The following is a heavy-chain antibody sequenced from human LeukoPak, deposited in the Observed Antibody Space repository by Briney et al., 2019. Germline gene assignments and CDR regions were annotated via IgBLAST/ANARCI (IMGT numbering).Heavy chain of an antibody. Sequence: SETLSLTCAVSGGSFFGSHWNWIRQSPEKGLEWIGEINHSGRTNYNPSLKSRVTISVDTSKSQFFLKLTSVTAADTAVYYCARQGKSSGWYTWFDPWGQGTLVTVSS. CDR3: ARQGKSSGWYTWFDP. CDR2: INHSGRT. D-gene: IGHD6-19*01. CDR1: GGSFFGSH. J-gene: IGHJ5*02. V-gene: IGHV4-34*01.